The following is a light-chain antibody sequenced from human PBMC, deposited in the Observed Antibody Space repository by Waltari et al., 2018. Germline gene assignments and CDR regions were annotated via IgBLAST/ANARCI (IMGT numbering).Light chain of an antibody. Sequence: DIQMTQSPSSLSASVGDSVTITCRASQSIRSYLNWYQQKPGKAPKLLIYAASSLQSGVPSRFSGSGSGTDFTLTISSLQPEDFATYYCQQSYSTPRTFGGGTKVEIK. CDR3: QQSYSTPRT. J-gene: IGKJ4*01. CDR1: QSIRSY. V-gene: IGKV1-39*01. CDR2: AAS.